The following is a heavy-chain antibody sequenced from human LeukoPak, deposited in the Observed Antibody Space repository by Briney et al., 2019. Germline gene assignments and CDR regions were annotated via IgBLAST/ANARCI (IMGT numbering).Heavy chain of an antibody. CDR2: INLSGATI. J-gene: IGHJ4*02. D-gene: IGHD5-24*01. CDR1: GDTFTTYY. V-gene: IGHV1-46*01. Sequence: ASVKVSCKASGDTFTTYYMHWVRQAPGQGLEWMGIINLSGATISYAQKFQGRVTMTRDTSISTAYMELSRLRSDDTAVYYCARVGRWLQLDWGQGTLVTVSS. CDR3: ARVGRWLQLD.